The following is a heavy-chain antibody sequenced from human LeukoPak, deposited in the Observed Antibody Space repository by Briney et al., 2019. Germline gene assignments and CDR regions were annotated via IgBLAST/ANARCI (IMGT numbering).Heavy chain of an antibody. CDR3: ARFYLGDDAFDI. Sequence: SETLSLTCAVYGGSFSGNYWSWIRQPPGKGLEWTGEINHSGSTTYNPSLKSRVIILVDTSKNQFSLKLSSVTAADTAVYYCARFYLGDDAFDIWGQGTMVTVSS. V-gene: IGHV4-34*01. J-gene: IGHJ3*02. D-gene: IGHD7-27*01. CDR2: INHSGST. CDR1: GGSFSGNY.